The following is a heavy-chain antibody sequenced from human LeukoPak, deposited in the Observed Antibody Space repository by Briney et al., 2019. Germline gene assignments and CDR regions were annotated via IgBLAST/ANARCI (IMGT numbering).Heavy chain of an antibody. CDR3: AKAFYGGNPVIWYFGL. V-gene: IGHV3-9*01. J-gene: IGHJ2*01. D-gene: IGHD4-23*01. Sequence: GGSLRLSCAASGFTFDDYAMHWVRQAPGKGLEWVSGISWNSGTIDYADSVKGRFTISRDNAKDSLYLQMNSLRVEDTASYYCAKAFYGGNPVIWYFGLWGRGTLVTVSS. CDR2: ISWNSGTI. CDR1: GFTFDDYA.